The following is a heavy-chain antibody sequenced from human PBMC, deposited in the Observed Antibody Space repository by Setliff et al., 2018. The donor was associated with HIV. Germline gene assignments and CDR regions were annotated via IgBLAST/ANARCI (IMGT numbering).Heavy chain of an antibody. D-gene: IGHD3-10*01. CDR1: GFSLSTSGVG. Sequence: GSGPTLVNPTQTLTLTCTFSGFSLSTSGVGVGWIRQPPGKALEWLAVIYWNGNKPYTPSLRSRLTVIRDTSKNQVVLTMTNMDPVDTATYFCAHTPVSRNEYFFDYWGQGTLVTVS. CDR2: IYWNGNK. V-gene: IGHV2-5*01. J-gene: IGHJ4*02. CDR3: AHTPVSRNEYFFDY.